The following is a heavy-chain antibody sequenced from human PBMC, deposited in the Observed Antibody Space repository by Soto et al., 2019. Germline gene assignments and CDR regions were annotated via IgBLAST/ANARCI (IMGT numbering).Heavy chain of an antibody. J-gene: IGHJ4*01. CDR2: IKSKSAGETT. D-gene: IGHD2-15*01. V-gene: IGHV3-15*05. Sequence: EVQLVESGGGLVKPGGSLRLSCAASGFSFRTPWMAWVRQAPGKGLEWVGRIKSKSAGETTDYADPVKGRFTISRNDSHDTPALHMASLKTVYTAVYYSSTGSPCSGSVIDYWGHGILVTVDS. CDR3: STGSPCSGSVIDY. CDR1: GFSFRTPW.